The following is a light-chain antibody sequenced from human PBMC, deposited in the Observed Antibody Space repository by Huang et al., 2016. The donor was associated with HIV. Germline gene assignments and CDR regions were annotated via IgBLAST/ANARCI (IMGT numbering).Light chain of an antibody. Sequence: IVMTQSPLSLPVSPGEPASISCRPNQSLLHSNGYDYLDCYLQKPGQSPQLVIYLGSTRASGVPDRFSGGGSGTDFILSITRVEAEEVGIYYCMQALQTPFTFGPGTQVDMK. CDR2: LGS. CDR1: QSLLHSNGYDY. V-gene: IGKV2-28*01. CDR3: MQALQTPFT. J-gene: IGKJ3*01.